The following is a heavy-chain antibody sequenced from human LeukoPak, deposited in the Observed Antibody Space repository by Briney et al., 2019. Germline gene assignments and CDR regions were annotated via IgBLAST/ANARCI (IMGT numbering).Heavy chain of an antibody. CDR1: GGAFTSYA. V-gene: IGHV1-69*13. CDR3: ARGDHDDILTGYQTPSRLSEY. D-gene: IGHD3-9*01. Sequence: WASVKVSCKASGGAFTSYAISCVRQAPRQGVEWMGGIFPIFGTANYAQKFQGRVTITADESTSTAYMELSSLRSEDTAVYYCARGDHDDILTGYQTPSRLSEYWGQGTPVTVSS. CDR2: IFPIFGTA. J-gene: IGHJ4*02.